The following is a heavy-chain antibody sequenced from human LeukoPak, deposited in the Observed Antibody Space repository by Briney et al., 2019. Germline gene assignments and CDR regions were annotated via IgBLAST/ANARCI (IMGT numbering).Heavy chain of an antibody. CDR3: AKRPGFPYYYYGMDV. CDR2: ISGSGGST. Sequence: AGSLRLSCAGSRFTFSSYAMSWVRQAQGKGLKWVSAISGSGGSTYYADSVKGRFTISRDNSKNTLYLQMNSLRAEDTAVYYCAKRPGFPYYYYGMDVWGPGTTVTVSS. CDR1: RFTFSSYA. J-gene: IGHJ6*02. D-gene: IGHD1-14*01. V-gene: IGHV3-23*01.